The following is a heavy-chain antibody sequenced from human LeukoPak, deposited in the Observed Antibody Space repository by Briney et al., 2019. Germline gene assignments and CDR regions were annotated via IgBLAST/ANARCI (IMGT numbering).Heavy chain of an antibody. CDR3: ASLKASLWFGELFQTPPDY. D-gene: IGHD3-10*01. V-gene: IGHV3-30*19. CDR1: GYTFSSYG. J-gene: IGHJ4*02. CDR2: ISYDGSNK. Sequence: GGSLRLSCAASGYTFSSYGMHWVRQAPGKGLEWVAVISYDGSNKYYADSVKGRFTISRDNSKNTLYLQMNSLRAEDTAVYYCASLKASLWFGELFQTPPDYWGQGTLVTVSS.